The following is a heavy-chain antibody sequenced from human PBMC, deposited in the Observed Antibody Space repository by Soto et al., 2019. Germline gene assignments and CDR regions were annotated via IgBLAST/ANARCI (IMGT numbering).Heavy chain of an antibody. J-gene: IGHJ4*02. V-gene: IGHV3-33*01. CDR2: IWHDGKNK. CDR3: ARDPGQDEAMDY. CDR1: GFTFSRFG. Sequence: QVQVVESGGGVVQPGRSLRLSCAASGFTFSRFGMHWVRQAPGKGLEWVAVIWHDGKNKYYADSVKGRFTISRDNSKNTLYLEMNSLRAEDTAVYYCARDPGQDEAMDYWGQGTLVTVSS.